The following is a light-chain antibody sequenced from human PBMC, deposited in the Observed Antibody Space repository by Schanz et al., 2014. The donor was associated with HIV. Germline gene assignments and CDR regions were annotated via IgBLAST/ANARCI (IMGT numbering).Light chain of an antibody. CDR3: QVWDSILDVV. J-gene: IGLJ2*01. V-gene: IGLV1-44*01. CDR2: ANM. CDR1: SSNIGINT. Sequence: QSVLTQPPSVSGTPGQRVTILCSGSSSNIGINTVNWHQHLPGTAPKLLMYANMERPSGVPDRFSGSNSGHTATLTISSVEAGDEADYYCQVWDSILDVVFGGGTKLTVL.